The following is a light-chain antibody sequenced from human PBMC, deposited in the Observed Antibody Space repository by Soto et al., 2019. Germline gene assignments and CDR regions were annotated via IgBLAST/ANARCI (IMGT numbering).Light chain of an antibody. J-gene: IGLJ1*01. Sequence: QSVLTQPASVSGSPGQSITISCTGTSSDVGGYNYVSWYQQHPGKAPKLMIYDVTNRPSGVSNRFSGSKSGNTASLTISGLQAEYYADYSCTSYTSSSPHDFGPGTKVPVL. V-gene: IGLV2-14*01. CDR1: SSDVGGYNY. CDR2: DVT. CDR3: TSYTSSSPHD.